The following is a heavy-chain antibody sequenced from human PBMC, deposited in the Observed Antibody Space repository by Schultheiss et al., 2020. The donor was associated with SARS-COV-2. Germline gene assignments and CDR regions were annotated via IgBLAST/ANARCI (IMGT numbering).Heavy chain of an antibody. D-gene: IGHD3-3*01. J-gene: IGHJ4*02. V-gene: IGHV4-59*08. Sequence: SETLSLTCTVSGGSISSYYWSWIRQPPGKGLEWIGYIYYSGSTKDNPSLKSRVTISVDTSKNQFSLKLTSLTAADTAIYYCARGNDFVYFFDSWGQGTLVTVSS. CDR3: ARGNDFVYFFDS. CDR2: IYYSGST. CDR1: GGSISSYY.